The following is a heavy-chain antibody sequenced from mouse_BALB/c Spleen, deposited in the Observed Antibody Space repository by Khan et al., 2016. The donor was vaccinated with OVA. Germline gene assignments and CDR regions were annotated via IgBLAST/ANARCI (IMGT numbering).Heavy chain of an antibody. J-gene: IGHJ4*01. CDR2: ISDGGSYT. V-gene: IGHV5-4*02. CDR3: ARVFLLPHAMDY. CDR1: GFTFSDYY. Sequence: EVQRVESGGGLVKPGGSLKLSCAASGFTFSDYYMYWVRQTPEKRLEWVATISDGGSYTYYPDSVKGRFTISRDNAKNNLYLQMSSLKSEDTAMYYWARVFLLPHAMDYWGQGTSVTVSS. D-gene: IGHD2-1*01.